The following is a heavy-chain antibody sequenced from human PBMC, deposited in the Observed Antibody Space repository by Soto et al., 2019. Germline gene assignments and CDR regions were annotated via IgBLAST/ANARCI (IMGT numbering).Heavy chain of an antibody. J-gene: IGHJ4*02. CDR1: GFTFSSYV. CDR2: ISYEGSKK. CDR3: AHDPCNKGVCYSFYY. Sequence: QVQLVESVGGVVQQGRSMRLSCAASGFTFSSYVMHWVRQAPGKGLEWVAVISYEGSKKHYADSVKGRFTIARDNSKNALYLLINSMSAEATSVYYCAHDPCNKGVCYSFYYWGQCLLVTVSS. V-gene: IGHV3-30*18. D-gene: IGHD2-8*01.